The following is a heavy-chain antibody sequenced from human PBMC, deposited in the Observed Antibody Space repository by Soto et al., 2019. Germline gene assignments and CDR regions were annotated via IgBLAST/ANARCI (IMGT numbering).Heavy chain of an antibody. CDR3: VRVGRLGGY. CDR1: GFTFSSYW. CDR2: IKEDGSEK. J-gene: IGHJ4*02. D-gene: IGHD3-16*01. V-gene: IGHV3-7*03. Sequence: EVQLVESGGGLVQPGGSLRLSCAASGFTFSSYWMSWVRQAPGKGLEWVANIKEDGSEKYYVDSVKGRFTISRDNAKNSLFLQMNSLKAEHTAVYYCVRVGRLGGYWGQGTLVTVSS.